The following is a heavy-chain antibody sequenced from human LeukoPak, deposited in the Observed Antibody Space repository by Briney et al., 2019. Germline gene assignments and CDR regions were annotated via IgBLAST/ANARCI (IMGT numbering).Heavy chain of an antibody. V-gene: IGHV1-69*05. D-gene: IGHD3-9*01. CDR1: GGTFSSYA. CDR2: IIPIFGTA. CDR3: ARGGYDILTGYFPDYYMDV. Sequence: SVKVSCKASGGTFSSYAISWVRQAPGQGLEWMGGIIPIFGTANYAQKFQGRVTMTRNTSISTAYMELSSLRSEDTAVYYCARGGYDILTGYFPDYYMDVWGKGTTVTISS. J-gene: IGHJ6*03.